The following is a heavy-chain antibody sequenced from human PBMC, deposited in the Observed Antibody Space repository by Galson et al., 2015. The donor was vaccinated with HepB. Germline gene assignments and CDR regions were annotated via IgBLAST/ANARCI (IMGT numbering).Heavy chain of an antibody. Sequence: SVKVSCKASGYTFTSYAMHWVRQAPGQRLEWMGWINAGNGNTKYSQKFQGRVTITRDTSASTAYMELSSLRSEDTAVYYCARLVCSSTSSSHAFDIWGQGTMVTVSS. V-gene: IGHV1-3*01. CDR1: GYTFTSYA. CDR3: ARLVCSSTSSSHAFDI. D-gene: IGHD2-2*01. J-gene: IGHJ3*02. CDR2: INAGNGNT.